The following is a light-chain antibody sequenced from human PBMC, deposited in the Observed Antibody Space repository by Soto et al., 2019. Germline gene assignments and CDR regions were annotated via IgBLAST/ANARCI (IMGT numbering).Light chain of an antibody. J-gene: IGKJ2*01. Sequence: EIVLTQSPATLSLSPGERPTLSRRASQSVSNYLAWYQQKPGQAPRLLIYDASNRATGTPARFSGSGSGTDLTLTISSLEPEDFAVYYCQQRSNLPYTFGQGTKLEIK. V-gene: IGKV3-11*01. CDR3: QQRSNLPYT. CDR2: DAS. CDR1: QSVSNY.